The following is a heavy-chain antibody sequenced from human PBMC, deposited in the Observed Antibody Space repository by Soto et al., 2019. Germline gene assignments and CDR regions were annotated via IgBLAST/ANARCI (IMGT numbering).Heavy chain of an antibody. V-gene: IGHV4-39*01. CDR3: ARLPYYYDSSGSLGY. Sequence: PSETMSVTCTVSGGSISSSICYWGWIRKPPGKGLEWIGSIYYSGSTYYNPSLKSRVTISVDTSKNQFSLKLSSVTAADTAVYYCARLPYYYDSSGSLGYWGQGTLVTVSS. D-gene: IGHD3-22*01. CDR2: IYYSGST. CDR1: GGSISSSICY. J-gene: IGHJ4*02.